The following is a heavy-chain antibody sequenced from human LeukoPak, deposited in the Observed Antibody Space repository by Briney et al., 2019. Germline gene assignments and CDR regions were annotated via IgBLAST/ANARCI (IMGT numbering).Heavy chain of an antibody. CDR1: GFTFSSYG. CDR3: ARDYGEGSSWYYFDY. V-gene: IGHV3-30*02. Sequence: GGSLRLSCAASGFTFSSYGMHWVRQAPGKGLEWVAFIRYDGSNKYYADSVKGRFTISRDNSKNTLYLQMNSLRAEDTAVYYCARDYGEGSSWYYFDYWGQGTLVTVSS. J-gene: IGHJ4*02. CDR2: IRYDGSNK. D-gene: IGHD6-13*01.